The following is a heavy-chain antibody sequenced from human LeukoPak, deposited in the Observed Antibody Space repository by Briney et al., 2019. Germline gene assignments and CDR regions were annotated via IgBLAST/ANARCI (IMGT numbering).Heavy chain of an antibody. Sequence: SETLSPTCTVSGGSISSYYWSWIRQPPEKGLEWIGYIYNRGSNTNYNPSLKSRVTISVDMSKNQFSLKLRSVTAADTAVYFCARDRPGIAVAGDAFDIWGRGTMVTVSS. CDR1: GGSISSYY. V-gene: IGHV4-59*01. J-gene: IGHJ3*02. CDR3: ARDRPGIAVAGDAFDI. D-gene: IGHD6-19*01. CDR2: IYNRGSNT.